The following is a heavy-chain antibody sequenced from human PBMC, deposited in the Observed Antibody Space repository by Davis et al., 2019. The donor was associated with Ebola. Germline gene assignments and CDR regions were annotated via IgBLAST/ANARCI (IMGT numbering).Heavy chain of an antibody. CDR1: GFTFGSYG. V-gene: IGHV3-30*18. Sequence: GESLKISCAASGFTFGSYGMHWVRQAPGKGLEWVALISYDGKSKYYQESVKGRFTVSRDNAKNTVYLHMNSLRAEDMAVYFCAKDLDSSGYYGFDNWGQGTLVTVS. CDR3: AKDLDSSGYYGFDN. D-gene: IGHD6-19*01. J-gene: IGHJ4*02. CDR2: ISYDGKSK.